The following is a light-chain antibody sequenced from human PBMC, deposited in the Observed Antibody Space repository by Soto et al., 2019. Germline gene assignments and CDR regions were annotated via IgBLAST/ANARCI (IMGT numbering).Light chain of an antibody. J-gene: IGLJ3*02. V-gene: IGLV1-44*01. CDR1: NSNIGNNL. Sequence: QSVLTQPPSASGTPGQTVTISCSGSNSNIGNNLVTWHQLLPGTAPKLLIYSNDQRPSGVPDRFSGSKSATSASLAISGLQSADETEYYCAAWDERLNNWVFGGGTKLTVL. CDR2: SND. CDR3: AAWDERLNNWV.